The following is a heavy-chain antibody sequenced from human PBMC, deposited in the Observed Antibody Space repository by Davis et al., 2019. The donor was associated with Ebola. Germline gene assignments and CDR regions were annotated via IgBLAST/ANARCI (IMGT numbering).Heavy chain of an antibody. J-gene: IGHJ4*02. CDR2: IYPRDSDI. Sequence: GESLKISCKGSGYSFASYWIAWVRQLPGKGLEWMGIIYPRDSDIRYRPSFEGQVTISVDRPSSTAYLQWSSLKASDSAMYYCARQEALYGSIDNWGQGTLVTVSS. CDR1: GYSFASYW. D-gene: IGHD2/OR15-2a*01. CDR3: ARQEALYGSIDN. V-gene: IGHV5-51*01.